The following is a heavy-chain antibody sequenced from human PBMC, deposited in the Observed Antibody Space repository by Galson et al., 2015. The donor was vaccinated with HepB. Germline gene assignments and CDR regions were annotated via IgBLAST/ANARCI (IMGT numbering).Heavy chain of an antibody. V-gene: IGHV4-39*01. D-gene: IGHD6-13*01. CDR3: ARRDSSSWYWFDP. CDR2: IYFSGST. Sequence: SETLSLTCSVSGGSISSSSYYWDWIRQPPGKGLEWIGSIYFSGSTYYNPSLKSRVTISVDTSKKQFSLKLSSVTAADTALYYCARRDSSSWYWFDPWGQGTLVTVSS. CDR1: GGSISSSSYY. J-gene: IGHJ5*02.